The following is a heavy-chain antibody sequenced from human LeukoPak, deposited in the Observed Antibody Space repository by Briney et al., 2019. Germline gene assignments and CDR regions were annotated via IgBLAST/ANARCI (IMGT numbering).Heavy chain of an antibody. CDR1: GGSISSYY. V-gene: IGHV4-4*07. CDR2: IYTSGST. J-gene: IGHJ3*02. Sequence: SETLSLTCTVSGGSISSYYWSWIRQPAGKGLEWIGRIYTSGSTNYNPSLKSRVTMSVDTSKNQFSLKLSSVTAADTAVYYCARDLSMAIHIVVVPADAFDIWGQGTMVTVSS. CDR3: ARDLSMAIHIVVVPADAFDI. D-gene: IGHD2-2*01.